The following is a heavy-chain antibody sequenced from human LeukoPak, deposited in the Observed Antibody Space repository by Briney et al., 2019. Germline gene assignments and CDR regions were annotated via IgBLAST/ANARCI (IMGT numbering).Heavy chain of an antibody. D-gene: IGHD2-15*01. CDR3: ARHTPVVVVAATRKGWFDP. CDR1: GFTFSSYW. Sequence: GSLRLSCAASGFTFSSYWMHWVRQAPGKGLEWMGSIYYSGSTYYHPSLKSRVTISVDTSKNQFSLKLSSVTAADTAVYYCARHTPVVVVAATRKGWFDPWGQGTLVTVSS. V-gene: IGHV4-39*01. J-gene: IGHJ5*02. CDR2: IYYSGST.